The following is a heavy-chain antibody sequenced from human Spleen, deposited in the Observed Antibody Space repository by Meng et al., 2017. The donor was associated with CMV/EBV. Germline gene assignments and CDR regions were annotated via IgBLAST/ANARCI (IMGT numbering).Heavy chain of an antibody. CDR3: ATFRSGSAYYFDF. V-gene: IGHV4-61*01. CDR2: VYYSGST. J-gene: IGHJ4*02. Sequence: SGLSISSGSYYWSWIRQPPGKGLEWIGYVYYSGSTTYNPSLKNRVSIFLDTSKNQFSLKLKSLTAADTAVYYCATFRSGSAYYFDFWGQGTLVTVSS. D-gene: IGHD3-3*01. CDR1: GLSISSGSYY.